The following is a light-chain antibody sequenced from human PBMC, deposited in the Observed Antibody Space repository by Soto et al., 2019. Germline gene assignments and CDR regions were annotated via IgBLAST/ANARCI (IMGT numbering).Light chain of an antibody. CDR3: QQYNSYPALT. CDR1: QSISSW. CDR2: DAS. V-gene: IGKV1-5*01. Sequence: DIQMTQSPCTLSASVGDRVTITCRASQSISSWLAWYQQKPGKAPKLLIYDASSLESGVPSRFSGSGSGTEFTLTISSLQPDDFATYYCQQYNSYPALTFGGGTKVEIK. J-gene: IGKJ4*01.